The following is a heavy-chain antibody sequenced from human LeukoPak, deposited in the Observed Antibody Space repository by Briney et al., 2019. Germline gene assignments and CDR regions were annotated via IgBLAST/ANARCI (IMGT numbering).Heavy chain of an antibody. Sequence: GGSLGLSCAASGFTFRSYWMNWARQAPGKGLEWVAIINQDGSEKYYVDSVKGRFTISRDNAKNSLYLQMNSLRVEDTAVYFCARAISMVRGLIYYGMDVWGQGTTVTVSS. CDR3: ARAISMVRGLIYYGMDV. CDR2: INQDGSEK. V-gene: IGHV3-7*01. D-gene: IGHD3-10*01. J-gene: IGHJ6*02. CDR1: GFTFRSYW.